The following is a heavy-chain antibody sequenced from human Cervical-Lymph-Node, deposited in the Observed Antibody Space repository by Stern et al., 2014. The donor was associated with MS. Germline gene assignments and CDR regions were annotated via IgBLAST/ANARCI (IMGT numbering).Heavy chain of an antibody. D-gene: IGHD3-3*01. V-gene: IGHV4-34*01. CDR3: ARGRRGLENFFGSTWGDH. CDR1: DESFNGYY. Sequence: QVQLQQWGAGLLKPSETLSLTCAVYDESFNGYYGWIRQPPGRGLEWIGXINYSGRAYYNPSLKSRVTISVDTSKNQVSLKLTSVTAADTAVYYCARGRRGLENFFGSTWGDHWGQGILVIVSS. CDR2: INYSGRA. J-gene: IGHJ5*02.